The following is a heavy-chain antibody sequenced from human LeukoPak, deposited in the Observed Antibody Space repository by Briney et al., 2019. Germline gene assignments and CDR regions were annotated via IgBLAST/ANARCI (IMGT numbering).Heavy chain of an antibody. J-gene: IGHJ4*02. CDR1: GITLSNYA. CDR2: ISESGGST. V-gene: IGHV3-23*01. Sequence: GGSLRLSCVVSGITLSNYAMSWVRQAPGKGLEWVSGISESGGSTKYADSVKGRFTISRDNSLNTVYLQMNSLRAEDTAVYFCAKRGIVIRGVLIIGFHKEAYYFDYWGQVILVTVSS. CDR3: AKRGIVIRGVLIIGFHKEAYYFDY. D-gene: IGHD3-10*01.